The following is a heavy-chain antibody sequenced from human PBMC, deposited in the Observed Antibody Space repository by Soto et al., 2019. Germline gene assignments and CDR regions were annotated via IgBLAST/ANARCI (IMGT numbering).Heavy chain of an antibody. D-gene: IGHD2-21*02. CDR1: GNTFTNYY. CDR2: INPSGGHT. V-gene: IGHV1-46*01. Sequence: QVQLMQSGAEVKKPGASVKVSCKASGNTFTNYYIHWVRQAPGQGLEWMGTINPSGGHTTYSQNFLGRVTRTRDTSTSTLYMELTSLTSDDTAVYYCARGGNVVVVTAAFDYWGQGTLVTVSS. CDR3: ARGGNVVVVTAAFDY. J-gene: IGHJ4*02.